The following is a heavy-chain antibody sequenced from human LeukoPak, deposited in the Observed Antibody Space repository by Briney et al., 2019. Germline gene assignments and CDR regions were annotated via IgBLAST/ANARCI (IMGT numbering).Heavy chain of an antibody. CDR3: ASETSSIAARRSMAPHTYYYYYYMDV. V-gene: IGHV1-69*05. J-gene: IGHJ6*03. D-gene: IGHD6-6*01. CDR2: IIPIFGTA. Sequence: GASVKVSCKASGGTFSSYAISWVRQAPGQGLEWMGGIIPIFGTANYAQKFQGRVTITTDESTSTAYMELSSLRSEDTAVYYCASETSSIAARRSMAPHTYYYYYYMDVWGKGTTVTVSS. CDR1: GGTFSSYA.